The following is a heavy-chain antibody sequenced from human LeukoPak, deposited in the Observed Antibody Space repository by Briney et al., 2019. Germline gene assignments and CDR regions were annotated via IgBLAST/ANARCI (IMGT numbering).Heavy chain of an antibody. V-gene: IGHV1-46*01. D-gene: IGHD3-3*01. CDR3: AREHRGGRSRSFGGLFASYYTYYYMDV. CDR1: GYTFTMYY. CDR2: INPSDGAP. J-gene: IGHJ6*03. Sequence: ASVKVSCKASGYTFTMYYIHWVRQAPGQGLEWMGMINPSDGAPTYAQRFQGRVTMTRDMSTTTVYMDLRSLRFEDTAVYFCAREHRGGRSRSFGGLFASYYTYYYMDVWGRGTTVTVSS.